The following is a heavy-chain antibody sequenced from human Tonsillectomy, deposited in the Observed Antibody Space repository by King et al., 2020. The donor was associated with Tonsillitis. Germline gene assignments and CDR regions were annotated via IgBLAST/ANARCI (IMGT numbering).Heavy chain of an antibody. D-gene: IGHD2-21*01. V-gene: IGHV3-30*04. CDR2: ISDDGSHK. CDR3: PRGPGTPDEYCGGDCYPN. J-gene: IGHJ4*01. Sequence: MHWVRQAPGKGLEWVAIISDDGSHKYYADSVKGRFTISRDNSKNKLYLQMNSLRAEATAVYYCPRGPGTPDEYCGGDCYPNWGHGTLVTVSS.